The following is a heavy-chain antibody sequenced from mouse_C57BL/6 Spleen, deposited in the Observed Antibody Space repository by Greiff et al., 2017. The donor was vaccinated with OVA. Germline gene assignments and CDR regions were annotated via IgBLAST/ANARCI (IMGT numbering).Heavy chain of an antibody. CDR2: INPNNGGT. D-gene: IGHD2-4*01. J-gene: IGHJ4*01. CDR1: GYTFTDYN. CDR3: ARGYDYDVKDAIDY. Sequence: VQLQQSGPELVKPGASVKIPCKASGYTFTDYNMDWVKQSHGKSLEWIGDINPNNGGTIYNQKFKGKATLTVDKSSSTANMELRSLTSEDTAGYDCARGYDYDVKDAIDYWGQGTSVTVSA. V-gene: IGHV1-18*01.